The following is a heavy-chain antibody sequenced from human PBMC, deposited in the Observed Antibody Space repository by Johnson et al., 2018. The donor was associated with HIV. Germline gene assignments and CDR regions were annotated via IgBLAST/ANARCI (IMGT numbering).Heavy chain of an antibody. CDR2: ISDDGSIT. CDR1: GFTFSSYA. J-gene: IGHJ3*02. Sequence: QVQLVESGGGVVQPGRSLRLSCAASGFTFSSYAMHWVRQAPGKGLEWVAVISDDGSITQYADSVKGRFTISRDSASNALYLQMNSLRAGDTAVYYCARWGASTAIGAFDIWGQGTMVTVSS. V-gene: IGHV3-30*14. CDR3: ARWGASTAIGAFDI. D-gene: IGHD2-21*02.